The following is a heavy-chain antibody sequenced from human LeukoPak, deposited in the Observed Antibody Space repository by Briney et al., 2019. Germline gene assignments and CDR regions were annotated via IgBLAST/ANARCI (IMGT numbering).Heavy chain of an antibody. CDR2: ISARGGST. D-gene: IGHD3-10*02. V-gene: IGHV3-23*01. J-gene: IGHJ6*04. CDR1: GFTFSTYG. CDR3: AELGITMIGGV. Sequence: GGSLRLSCAASGFTFSTYGMSWVRQAPGKGLEWVSAISARGGSTYYADSVKGRFTISRDNFQNTLYLQMNSLRAEDTAVYYCAELGITMIGGVWGKGTTVTISS.